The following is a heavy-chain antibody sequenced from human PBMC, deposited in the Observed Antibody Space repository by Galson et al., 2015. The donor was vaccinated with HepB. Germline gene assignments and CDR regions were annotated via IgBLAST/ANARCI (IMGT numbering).Heavy chain of an antibody. CDR1: GFTFSSYG. CDR2: ISYDGSNK. J-gene: IGHJ6*03. Sequence: SLRLSCAASGFTFSSYGMHWVRQAPGKGLEWVAVISYDGSNKYYADSVKGRFTISRDNSKNTLYLQMNSLRAEDTAVYYCAKDARRGTRIFGVVSGYYMDVWGKGTTVTVSS. CDR3: AKDARRGTRIFGVVSGYYMDV. V-gene: IGHV3-30*18. D-gene: IGHD3-3*02.